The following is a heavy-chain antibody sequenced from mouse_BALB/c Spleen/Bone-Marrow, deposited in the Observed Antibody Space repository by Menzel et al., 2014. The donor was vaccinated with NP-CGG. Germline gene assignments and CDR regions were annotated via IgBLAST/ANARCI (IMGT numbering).Heavy chain of an antibody. J-gene: IGHJ2*01. D-gene: IGHD1-1*01. CDR2: IYPGDGDT. V-gene: IGHV1-82*01. CDR1: GYAFSSSW. CDR3: ARSYYGSSYYFDY. Sequence: VKVVESGPELVKPGASVKISCKASGYAFSSSWMNWVKQRPGQGLEWIGRIYPGDGDTNYNGKFKGKATLTADKSSSTAYMQLSSLTSVDSAVYFYARSYYGSSYYFDYWGRGTTLTVSS.